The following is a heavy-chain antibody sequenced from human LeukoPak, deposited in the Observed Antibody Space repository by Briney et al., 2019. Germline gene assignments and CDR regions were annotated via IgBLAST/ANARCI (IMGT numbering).Heavy chain of an antibody. CDR1: AGSISNGNW. CDR3: ARVLFGSGSSLDY. CDR2: IYHSGST. D-gene: IGHD3-10*01. J-gene: IGHJ4*02. V-gene: IGHV4-4*02. Sequence: SETLSLTCSVSAGSISNGNWWSWVRQPPGKGLEWIGEIYHSGSTNYNPSLKSRVTISVDKSRNQFSLKLSSVTAADTAVYYCARVLFGSGSSLDYWGQGTLVTVSS.